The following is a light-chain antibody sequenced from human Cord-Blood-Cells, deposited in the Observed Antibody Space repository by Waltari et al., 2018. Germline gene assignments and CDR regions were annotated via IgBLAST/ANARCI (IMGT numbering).Light chain of an antibody. CDR2: GAS. V-gene: IGKV3-20*01. CDR3: QQYGSSPLYS. CDR1: QSVSSSY. Sequence: PGTLSLSPGERATLSCRASQSVSSSYLAWYQQKPGQAPRLLIYGASSRATGIPDRFSGSGSGTDFTLTISRLEPEDFAVYYCQQYGSSPLYSFGQGTKLEIK. J-gene: IGKJ2*03.